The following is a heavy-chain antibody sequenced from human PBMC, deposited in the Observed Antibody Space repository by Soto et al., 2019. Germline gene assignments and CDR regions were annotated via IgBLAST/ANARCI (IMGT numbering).Heavy chain of an antibody. CDR3: ARDLAVGYRYGYFDY. Sequence: SVKVSCKASGGTFSSYAISWVRQAPGQGLEWMGGIIPIFGTANYAQKFQGRVTITADESTSTAYMELSSLRSEDTAVYYCARDLAVGYRYGYFDYWGQGTLVTVYS. CDR1: GGTFSSYA. CDR2: IIPIFGTA. D-gene: IGHD5-18*01. J-gene: IGHJ4*02. V-gene: IGHV1-69*13.